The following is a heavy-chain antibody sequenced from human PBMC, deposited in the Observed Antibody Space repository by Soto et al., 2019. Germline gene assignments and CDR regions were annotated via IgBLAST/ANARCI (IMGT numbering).Heavy chain of an antibody. CDR3: ATSRYQVSQPNYYYQGMDV. D-gene: IGHD2-2*01. J-gene: IGHJ6*02. V-gene: IGHV1-24*01. Sequence: ASVKVSCKVSGHTLTELSIHWVRQAPAKGLEWMGGVDPEDGETIYVQKFQGRVTMNEDTSTDTAYMELSSLRSEDTALYYCATSRYQVSQPNYYYQGMDVWGQGTTVTVSS. CDR2: VDPEDGET. CDR1: GHTLTELS.